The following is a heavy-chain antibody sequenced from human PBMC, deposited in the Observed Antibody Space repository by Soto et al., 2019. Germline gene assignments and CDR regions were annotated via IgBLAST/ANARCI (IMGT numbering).Heavy chain of an antibody. CDR1: GFTFSNYW. V-gene: IGHV3-74*01. D-gene: IGHD3-22*01. CDR3: VRDSSGTY. CDR2: INPDGSIT. Sequence: EVQLVESGGGVVQPGGSLRLSCAASGFTFSNYWMFWVRQLPGKGLVWVSRINPDGSITNYADSVKGRFTISRDNAENTLYLQRSSLRAEGTAVYYCVRDSSGTYWGQGTLVTVSS. J-gene: IGHJ4*02.